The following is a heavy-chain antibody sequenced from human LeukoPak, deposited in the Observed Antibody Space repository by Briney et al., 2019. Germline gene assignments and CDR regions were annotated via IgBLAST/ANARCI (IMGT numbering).Heavy chain of an antibody. CDR1: GFTFSSYG. CDR3: AKDWADVDTAMVDY. Sequence: GGSLRLSCAASGFTFSSYGMHWVRQAPGKGLEWVAFIRYDGSNKYYADSVKGRFTISRDNSKNTLYLQMNSPRAEDTAVYYCAKDWADVDTAMVDYWGQGTLVTVSS. J-gene: IGHJ4*02. CDR2: IRYDGSNK. V-gene: IGHV3-30*02. D-gene: IGHD5-18*01.